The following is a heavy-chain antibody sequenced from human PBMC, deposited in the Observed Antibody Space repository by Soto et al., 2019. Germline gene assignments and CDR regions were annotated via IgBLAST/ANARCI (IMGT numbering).Heavy chain of an antibody. J-gene: IGHJ6*03. V-gene: IGHV4-59*01. CDR2: NYYSGTT. Sequence: QVQLQESGPGLVKPSETLSLTCTVSGGSISGYYWSWIRQAPGKGLEWIGYNYYSGTTNYDPSLKSRVTMSVDTSKNQFSLKLSSVTTADTAVYYCARLTGGTYLSFYYYIGVWGKGTTVTVSS. CDR3: ARLTGGTYLSFYYYIGV. CDR1: GGSISGYY. D-gene: IGHD2-8*02.